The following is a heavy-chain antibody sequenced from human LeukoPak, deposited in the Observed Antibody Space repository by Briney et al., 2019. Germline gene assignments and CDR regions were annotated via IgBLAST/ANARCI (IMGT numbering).Heavy chain of an antibody. Sequence: ASVKVSCKASGYTFTGYYLHWVRQAPGQGLEWMGCVNPNSGDTNYAQKFQGRVTMTRDTSISTAYMELSRLRSDDTAVYYCAKGMGYASGSSYSYYYYMDVWGKGTTVTISS. J-gene: IGHJ6*03. CDR2: VNPNSGDT. CDR1: GYTFTGYY. V-gene: IGHV1-2*02. CDR3: AKGMGYASGSSYSYYYYMDV. D-gene: IGHD3-10*01.